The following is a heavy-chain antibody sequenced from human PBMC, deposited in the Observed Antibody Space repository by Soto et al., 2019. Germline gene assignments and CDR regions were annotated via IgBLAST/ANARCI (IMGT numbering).Heavy chain of an antibody. D-gene: IGHD5-12*01. Sequence: QVQLVQSGAEVKEPGSSVKVSCKVSGDTFNKYTINWVRQAPGQGLEWMAGIIPIYGTANYALKFHGRIQVTADDSTATAYMELNSLTSEDTAIYYCARDGHGYNYWYFDLWGRGTLITVSS. J-gene: IGHJ2*01. V-gene: IGHV1-69*01. CDR2: IIPIYGTA. CDR3: ARDGHGYNYWYFDL. CDR1: GDTFNKYT.